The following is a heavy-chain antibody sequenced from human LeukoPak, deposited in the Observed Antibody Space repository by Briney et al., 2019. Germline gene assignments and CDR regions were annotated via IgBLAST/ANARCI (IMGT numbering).Heavy chain of an antibody. CDR3: ARRPYGFVATTTFDY. V-gene: IGHV5-51*01. Sequence: GESLKISCKGSGYRFTSYWIGWVRQMPGKGLEWMGTIYPGDSDTRYSPSFQGQVTISADKSISTAYLQWSSLKASDTAIYYCARRPYGFVATTTFDYWGQGTLVTVSS. J-gene: IGHJ4*02. CDR1: GYRFTSYW. D-gene: IGHD5-12*01. CDR2: IYPGDSDT.